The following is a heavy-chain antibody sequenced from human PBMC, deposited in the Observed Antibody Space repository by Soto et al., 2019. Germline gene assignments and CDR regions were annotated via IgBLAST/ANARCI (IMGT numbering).Heavy chain of an antibody. D-gene: IGHD4-17*01. Sequence: VTLKEFGPVLVQPTETLTLTCTVSGFSPSTARRGVSWSRQPPGKALEWLAHSFLNDEKSYSTSLKSRLTTYKHTSKSQLLLTMTNMDTVNTASYDSSRMMTGGTTVLWQTLHPWYFDLWGRGNLLTLSS. V-gene: IGHV2-26*01. CDR1: GFSPSTARRG. J-gene: IGHJ2*01. CDR2: SFLNDEK. CDR3: SRMMTGGTTVLWQTLHPWYFDL.